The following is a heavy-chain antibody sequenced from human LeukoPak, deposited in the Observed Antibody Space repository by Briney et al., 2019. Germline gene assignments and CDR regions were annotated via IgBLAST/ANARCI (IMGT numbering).Heavy chain of an antibody. CDR3: ARDSGYAFDT. V-gene: IGHV3-48*02. Sequence: AGGSLRLSCAASGFTLSSYRMNGVRQAPGKGLEWVSYIRSSSSTIYYADSVKGRFTISSDNAKNSLYLQMNTLRDEDTAVYFCARDSGYAFDTWGQGTMVTVSS. D-gene: IGHD2-15*01. J-gene: IGHJ3*02. CDR2: IRSSSSTI. CDR1: GFTLSSYR.